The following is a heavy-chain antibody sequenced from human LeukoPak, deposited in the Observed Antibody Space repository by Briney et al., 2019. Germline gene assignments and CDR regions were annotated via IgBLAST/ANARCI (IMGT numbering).Heavy chain of an antibody. CDR2: MNPNSGNT. Sequence: ASVKVSCKVSGYTFTSYDINWVRQATGQGLEWMGWMNPNSGNTGYAQKFQGRVTITRNTSISTAYMELSSLRSEDTAVYYCARGSSFKVWLVPSRMGFDIWGQGTMVTVSS. CDR3: ARGSSFKVWLVPSRMGFDI. V-gene: IGHV1-8*03. CDR1: GYTFTSYD. J-gene: IGHJ3*02. D-gene: IGHD6-19*01.